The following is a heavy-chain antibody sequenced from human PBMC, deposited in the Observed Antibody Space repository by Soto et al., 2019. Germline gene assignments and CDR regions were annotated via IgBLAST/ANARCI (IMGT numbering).Heavy chain of an antibody. CDR2: ITYDGTNE. V-gene: IGHV3-30*03. D-gene: IGHD6-13*01. CDR1: AFNFSNYG. Sequence: GGSLRLSCAASAFNFSNYGMHWIRQAPGKGLEWVAYITYDGTNEYYADSVKGRFTISRDNSKNALFLQMNSLRAEDTAVYYCASVSSSRGDYWGQGTLVTVSS. CDR3: ASVSSSRGDY. J-gene: IGHJ4*02.